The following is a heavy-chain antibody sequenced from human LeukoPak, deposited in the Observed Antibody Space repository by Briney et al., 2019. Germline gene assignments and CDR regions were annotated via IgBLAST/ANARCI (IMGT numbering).Heavy chain of an antibody. J-gene: IGHJ6*02. CDR1: GFTFSSYG. CDR2: IWYDGSNK. V-gene: IGHV3-33*01. CDR3: ARTPCCGGDCYWGIYYYYGMDV. Sequence: GGSLRPSCAASGFTFSSYGMHWVRQAPGKGLEWVAVIWYDGSNKYYADSVKGRFTISRDNSKNTLYLQMNSLRAEDTAVYYCARTPCCGGDCYWGIYYYYGMDVWGQGTTVTVSS. D-gene: IGHD2-21*02.